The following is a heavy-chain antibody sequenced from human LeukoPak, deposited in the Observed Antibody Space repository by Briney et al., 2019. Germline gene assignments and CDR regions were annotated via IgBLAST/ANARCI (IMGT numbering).Heavy chain of an antibody. CDR1: GFTFSSYE. J-gene: IGHJ4*02. D-gene: IGHD6-13*01. V-gene: IGHV3-48*03. CDR2: ISRSAATI. CDR3: ARVGVFSSSWLLY. Sequence: GGSLRLSCAGSGFTFSSYEMNWVRQAPGKGLEWVSSISRSAATIYYADSVKGRFTISRDNAKNSLYLQMNSLRAEDTAVYYCARVGVFSSSWLLYWGQGTLVTVSS.